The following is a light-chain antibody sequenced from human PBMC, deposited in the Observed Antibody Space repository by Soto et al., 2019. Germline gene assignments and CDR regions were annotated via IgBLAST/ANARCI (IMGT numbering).Light chain of an antibody. V-gene: IGKV1-33*01. CDR2: DAS. Sequence: DIQMTQSPSSLSASVGDRVTITCQASQDISNYLNWYQQKPGKAPKLLIYDASDLETGVPSRFSGRGSGTDFAFTICSLQTEDIATYYCQQYDNLPPLTFGGGTKVEIK. CDR1: QDISNY. CDR3: QQYDNLPPLT. J-gene: IGKJ4*01.